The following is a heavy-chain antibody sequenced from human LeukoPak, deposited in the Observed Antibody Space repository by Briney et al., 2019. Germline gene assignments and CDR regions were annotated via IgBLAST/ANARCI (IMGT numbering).Heavy chain of an antibody. Sequence: GGSLRLSCAASAFTFSDYYMSWIRQAPGKVLEWVSYISSSGSSIYYADSVKGRFTISRDNAKNSLYLQMNSLRAEDTAVYFCAKVSRGGYCSGGSCWFDPWGQGTLVTVSS. J-gene: IGHJ5*02. CDR1: AFTFSDYY. CDR3: AKVSRGGYCSGGSCWFDP. V-gene: IGHV3-11*04. CDR2: ISSSGSSI. D-gene: IGHD2-15*01.